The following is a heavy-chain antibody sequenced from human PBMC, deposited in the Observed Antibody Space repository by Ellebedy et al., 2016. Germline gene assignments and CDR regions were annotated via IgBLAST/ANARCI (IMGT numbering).Heavy chain of an antibody. D-gene: IGHD3-10*01. J-gene: IGHJ5*02. CDR2: VYFSGST. V-gene: IGHV4-39*07. CDR3: ARSKIQYYSSSGSWFDP. Sequence: SETLSLXCTVSGDSISSSRYYWGCIRQPPGKGLEWIGNVYFSGSTFYNPSLKSRVTISVDTSKNQFSLKLSSVTAADTAMFYCARSKIQYYSSSGSWFDPWGQGTLVTVSS. CDR1: GDSISSSRYY.